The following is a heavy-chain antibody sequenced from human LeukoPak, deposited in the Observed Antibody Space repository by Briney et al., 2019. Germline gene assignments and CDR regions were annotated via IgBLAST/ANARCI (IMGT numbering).Heavy chain of an antibody. CDR3: ARAGATAFDY. CDR1: GCSISSGYY. CDR2: IYHSGST. D-gene: IGHD1-26*01. V-gene: IGHV4-38-2*02. J-gene: IGHJ4*02. Sequence: SETLSLTCTVSGCSISSGYYWGWIRQPPGKGLEWIGSIYHSGSTYYNPSLKSRVTISVDTSKNQFSLKLSSVTAADTAVYYCARAGATAFDYWGQGTLVTVSS.